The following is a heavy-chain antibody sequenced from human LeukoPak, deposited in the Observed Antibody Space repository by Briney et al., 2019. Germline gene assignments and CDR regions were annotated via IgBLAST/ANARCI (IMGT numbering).Heavy chain of an antibody. CDR3: ARSTFYQLLYEGWFDP. V-gene: IGHV1-2*02. D-gene: IGHD2-2*02. CDR1: GYTFTGYY. J-gene: IGHJ5*02. Sequence: GASVKVSCKASGYTFTGYYMHWVRQAPGQGLEWMGWINPNSGGTNYAQKFQGRVTMTRDTSISTAYMELSRLRSDDTAVYYCARSTFYQLLYEGWFDPWGQGTLVTVSS. CDR2: INPNSGGT.